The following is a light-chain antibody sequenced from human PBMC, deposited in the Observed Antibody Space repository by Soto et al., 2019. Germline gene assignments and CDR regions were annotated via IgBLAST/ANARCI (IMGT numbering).Light chain of an antibody. V-gene: IGLV2-14*01. CDR3: SSYTISSTPLYV. J-gene: IGLJ1*01. CDR2: DVS. CDR1: SSDGGGYNY. Sequence: QSVLTQPASVSGSPGQSITISCTGTSSDGGGYNYVSWYQQHPGKAPKLMIYDVSNRPSGVSNRFSGSKSGNTASLTISGLQAEDEADYYCSSYTISSTPLYVFGTVSKLPVL.